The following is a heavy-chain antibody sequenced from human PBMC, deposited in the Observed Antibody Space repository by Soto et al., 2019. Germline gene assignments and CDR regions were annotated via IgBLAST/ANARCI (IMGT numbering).Heavy chain of an antibody. CDR3: ARSVEALRVRGALDS. Sequence: QITLKESGPTLVKPTETLTLTCTFSGFPLSTSGVGVGWIRQPPGKALEWLAFIYWDDDERYSPSLQSRLTITKDTSINRVVLTMTNMDPVDTATYYCARSVEALRVRGALDSWGQGTLVTVSS. J-gene: IGHJ4*02. CDR1: GFPLSTSGVG. D-gene: IGHD6-6*01. CDR2: IYWDDDE. V-gene: IGHV2-5*02.